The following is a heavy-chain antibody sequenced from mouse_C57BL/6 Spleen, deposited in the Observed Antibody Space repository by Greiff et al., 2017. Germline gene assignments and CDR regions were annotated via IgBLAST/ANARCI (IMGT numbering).Heavy chain of an antibody. Sequence: QVQLQQSGAELVRPGASVTLSCKASGYTFTDYEMHWVKQTPVHGLEWIGAIDPETGGTAYNQKFKGKAILTADKSSSTAYMELRSLTSEDSAVYYCTRAGIYDGYGYFDVWGTGTTVTVSS. CDR3: TRAGIYDGYGYFDV. J-gene: IGHJ1*03. D-gene: IGHD2-3*01. CDR1: GYTFTDYE. CDR2: IDPETGGT. V-gene: IGHV1-15*01.